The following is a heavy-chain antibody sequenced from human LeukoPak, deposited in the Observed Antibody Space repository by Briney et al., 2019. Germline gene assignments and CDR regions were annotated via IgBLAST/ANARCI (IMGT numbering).Heavy chain of an antibody. Sequence: ASETLSLTCSVSGYSISSGYYWGWIRQPPGKGLEWIGSIDHSGSTYYNPSLKSRVTISVDTSKNQFSLKLSSVTAADTAMYYCARVKDPGGYYYYYYVDVWGKGTTVTVSS. CDR1: GYSISSGYY. V-gene: IGHV4-38-2*02. J-gene: IGHJ6*03. CDR3: ARVKDPGGYYYYYYVDV. D-gene: IGHD3-16*01. CDR2: IDHSGST.